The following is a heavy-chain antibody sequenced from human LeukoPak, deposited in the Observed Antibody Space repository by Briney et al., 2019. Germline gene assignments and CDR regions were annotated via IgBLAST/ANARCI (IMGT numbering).Heavy chain of an antibody. D-gene: IGHD6-13*01. CDR1: GGTFSSYA. CDR3: ARSEEGSSWYPVLSARREHNWFDP. V-gene: IGHV1-69*06. Sequence: GASVKVSCKASGGTFSSYAISWVRQAPGQGLEWMGGIIPIFGTANYAQKFQGRVTITADKSTSTAYMELSSLRSEDTAVYYCARSEEGSSWYPVLSARREHNWFDPWGQGTLVTVSS. CDR2: IIPIFGTA. J-gene: IGHJ5*02.